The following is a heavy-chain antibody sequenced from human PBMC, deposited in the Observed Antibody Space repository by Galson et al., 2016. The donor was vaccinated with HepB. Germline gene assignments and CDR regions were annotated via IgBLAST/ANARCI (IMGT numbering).Heavy chain of an antibody. D-gene: IGHD1-1*01. Sequence: SLRLSCAASGFTVSSNYMNWVRQPPGKGLEWVSFIHSGGGAYYTHSVKGRFTISTDNSKNTLHLQMNSLRAEDTAIYYWARGGPHNNYFDYWGQGTLVTVSS. CDR3: ARGGPHNNYFDY. V-gene: IGHV3-53*01. CDR1: GFTVSSNY. J-gene: IGHJ4*02. CDR2: IHSGGGA.